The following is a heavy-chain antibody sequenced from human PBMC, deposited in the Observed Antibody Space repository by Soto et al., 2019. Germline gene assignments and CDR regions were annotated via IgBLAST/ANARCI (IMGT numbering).Heavy chain of an antibody. J-gene: IGHJ4*02. CDR2: ISNDGNNK. D-gene: IGHD3-10*01. CDR3: AKDLDYGSGRYTIPH. CDR1: GFTFRSYG. V-gene: IGHV3-30*18. Sequence: QVQLVESGGGVVQPGRSLRLSCAASGFTFRSYGMHWVRQAPGKGLEWVAVISNDGNNKYYADSVKGRFTISRDNSKNKLYLQLNSPRAEDTAVYYCAKDLDYGSGRYTIPHWGQGTLVTVSS.